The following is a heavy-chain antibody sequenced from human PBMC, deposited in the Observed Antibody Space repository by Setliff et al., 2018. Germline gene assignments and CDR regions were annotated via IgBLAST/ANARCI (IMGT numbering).Heavy chain of an antibody. J-gene: IGHJ6*03. V-gene: IGHV4-59*08. CDR2: IYSSGST. Sequence: SETLSLTCTVSGGSISSYYWNWIRQPPWGGLEWIGYIYSSGSTNYNPSLKSRVTISVDTSKNQFSLKLSSVTAADTAVYYCARSRGYKHDSSGYYYDHYYYYYMDVWGKGTPVTVSS. CDR1: GGSISSYY. CDR3: ARSRGYKHDSSGYYYDHYYYYYMDV. D-gene: IGHD3-22*01.